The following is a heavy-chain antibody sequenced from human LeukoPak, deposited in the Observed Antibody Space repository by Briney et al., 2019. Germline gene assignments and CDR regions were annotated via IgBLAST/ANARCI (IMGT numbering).Heavy chain of an antibody. D-gene: IGHD6-13*01. CDR1: GGSISSGGYY. Sequence: SETLSLTCTVSGGSISSGGYYWSWIRQPRGKGLEWIGYIYHSGSTYYNASVKSRATISVVTAKNQFCLKLSSVPAADTAVYYCARAIHSSPAEPWFDPWGQGTLVTVSS. CDR2: IYHSGST. CDR3: ARAIHSSPAEPWFDP. V-gene: IGHV4-30-2*01. J-gene: IGHJ5*02.